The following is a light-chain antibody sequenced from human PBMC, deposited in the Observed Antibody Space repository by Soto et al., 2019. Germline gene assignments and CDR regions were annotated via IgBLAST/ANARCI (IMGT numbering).Light chain of an antibody. CDR2: GAS. CDR3: QQYSASPT. V-gene: IGKV3-15*01. Sequence: EIFMTQSPATLSVSPGEKVILSCRASQSVGTTLAWYQQKPGQAPSLLIRGASTRATGVPARFSGSGSETEFTLTISSLQSEDFAIYYCQQYSASPTFGGGTTVEIK. J-gene: IGKJ4*02. CDR1: QSVGTT.